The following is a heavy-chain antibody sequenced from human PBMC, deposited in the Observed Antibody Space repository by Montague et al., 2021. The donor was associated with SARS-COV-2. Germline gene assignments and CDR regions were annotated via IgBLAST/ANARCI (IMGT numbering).Heavy chain of an antibody. CDR1: GSTFDDYG. J-gene: IGHJ4*02. Sequence: SLRLSCAASGSTFDDYGMSWVRQGPGKGLEWVSGITRNGDSTDFADSVKGRFTISRDNSKNTLYLQMNSLRAEDTAVYYCARPRGGYSSYFDYWGQGTLVTVSS. V-gene: IGHV3-20*04. CDR3: ARPRGGYSSYFDY. D-gene: IGHD6-13*01. CDR2: ITRNGDST.